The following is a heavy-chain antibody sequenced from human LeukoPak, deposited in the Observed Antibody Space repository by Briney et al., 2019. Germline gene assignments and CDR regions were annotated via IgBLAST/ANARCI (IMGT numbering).Heavy chain of an antibody. J-gene: IGHJ4*02. Sequence: GESLKISCKGSGYSFTSYWIGWVRQMPGKGLEWMGIIYPGDSDTRYSPSFQGQVTISADKSISTAYLQWSSLKASDTAMYYCARPTHRDSSSWYPSDYWGQGTLVTVSS. V-gene: IGHV5-51*01. D-gene: IGHD6-13*01. CDR2: IYPGDSDT. CDR3: ARPTHRDSSSWYPSDY. CDR1: GYSFTSYW.